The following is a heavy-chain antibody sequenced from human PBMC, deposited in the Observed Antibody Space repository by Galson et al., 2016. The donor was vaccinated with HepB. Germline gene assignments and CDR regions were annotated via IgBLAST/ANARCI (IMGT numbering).Heavy chain of an antibody. CDR3: ARGGAAGGRGPRY. D-gene: IGHD1-14*01. V-gene: IGHV3-33*01. CDR2: IWYDGNNQ. Sequence: SLRLSCAASGFTLSNYGIHWVRQAPGQGLEWVAIIWYDGNNQFYADSLKGRFTISRDNSNKTVYLQMNSLRPEDTAVYYCARGGAAGGRGPRYWGQGTLVTVAS. CDR1: GFTLSNYG. J-gene: IGHJ4*02.